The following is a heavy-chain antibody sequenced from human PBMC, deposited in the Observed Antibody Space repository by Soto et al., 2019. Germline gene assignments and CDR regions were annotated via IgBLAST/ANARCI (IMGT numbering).Heavy chain of an antibody. CDR2: ISAYNGNT. Sequence: ASVKVSCKASGHTFTSYGISWVRQAPGQGLEWMGWISAYNGNTNYAQKLQGRVTMTTDTSTSTAYMELRSLRSDDTAVYYCATRKLETYYDFWSGYYNFDYWGQGTLVTVSS. J-gene: IGHJ4*02. CDR3: ATRKLETYYDFWSGYYNFDY. V-gene: IGHV1-18*01. D-gene: IGHD3-3*01. CDR1: GHTFTSYG.